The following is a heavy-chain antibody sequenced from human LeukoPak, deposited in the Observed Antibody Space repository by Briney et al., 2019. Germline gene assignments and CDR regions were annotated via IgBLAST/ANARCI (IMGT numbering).Heavy chain of an antibody. Sequence: PSETLSLTCTVSGGSISSYYWSWIRQPAGKGLEWIGRIYTSGSTNYNPSLKSRVTMSVDTSKNQFSLKLSSVTAADTAVYYCARDSTTGDILTGYSLYYYYYMDVWGKGTTVTISS. CDR2: IYTSGST. V-gene: IGHV4-4*07. CDR3: ARDSTTGDILTGYSLYYYYYMDV. CDR1: GGSISSYY. D-gene: IGHD3-9*01. J-gene: IGHJ6*03.